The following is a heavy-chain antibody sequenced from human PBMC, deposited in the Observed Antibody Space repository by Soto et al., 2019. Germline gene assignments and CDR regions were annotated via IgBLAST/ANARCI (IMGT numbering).Heavy chain of an antibody. CDR3: AKFGSGWYEVYYYYYYGMDV. V-gene: IGHV3-23*04. CDR1: GFTFSSYT. D-gene: IGHD6-19*01. J-gene: IGHJ6*02. Sequence: EVQLVESGGGLVKPGGSLRLSCAASGFTFSSYTMNWVRQAPGKGLEWVSSISGSGGSTYYADSVKGRFTISRDNSKNMLYLQMNSLRAEDTAVYYCAKFGSGWYEVYYYYYYGMDVWGQGTTVTVSS. CDR2: ISGSGGST.